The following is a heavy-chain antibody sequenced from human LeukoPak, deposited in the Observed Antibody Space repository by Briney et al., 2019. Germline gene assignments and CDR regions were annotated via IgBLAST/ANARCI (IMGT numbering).Heavy chain of an antibody. CDR3: AKDRGYLSSSPGYCIDY. D-gene: IGHD6-6*01. Sequence: GGSLRLSCAASRFTFSGYAMSWVRQAPGKGLEWVSAITGSGGSTYYTDSVKGRFTISRDNSKNTLYLQMNSLRAEDTAVYYCAKDRGYLSSSPGYCIDYWGQGTLVTVSS. V-gene: IGHV3-23*01. CDR2: ITGSGGST. CDR1: RFTFSGYA. J-gene: IGHJ4*02.